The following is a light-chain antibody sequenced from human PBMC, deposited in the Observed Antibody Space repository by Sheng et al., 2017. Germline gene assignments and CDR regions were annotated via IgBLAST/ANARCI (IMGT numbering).Light chain of an antibody. J-gene: IGKJ2*01. CDR2: KTS. CDR3: QQYDTYQFT. V-gene: IGKV1-5*03. Sequence: IQMTQSPSTLSASVGDRVTITCRASQSISSWLAWYQQKPGKAPKLLIYKTSSLESGVPSRFSGSASGTEFSLTISSLQPDDFATYYCQQYDTYQFTFGQGTKLEL. CDR1: QSISSW.